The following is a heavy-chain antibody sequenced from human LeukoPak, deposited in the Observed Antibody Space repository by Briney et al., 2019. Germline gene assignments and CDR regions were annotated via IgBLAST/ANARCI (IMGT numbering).Heavy chain of an antibody. Sequence: ASVKVSCKASGYTFTSYYMHWVRQAPGQGPEWMGVISPSGGSTTYAQKFQGRVTLTRDMSTSTDYLELSSLRSDDTAVYYCARVRYSYGYYYFDYWGQGTLVTVSS. J-gene: IGHJ4*02. D-gene: IGHD5-18*01. V-gene: IGHV1-46*01. CDR3: ARVRYSYGYYYFDY. CDR1: GYTFTSYY. CDR2: ISPSGGST.